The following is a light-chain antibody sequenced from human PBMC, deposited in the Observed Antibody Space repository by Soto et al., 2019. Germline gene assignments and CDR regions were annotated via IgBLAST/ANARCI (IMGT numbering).Light chain of an antibody. CDR1: QTVTGT. CDR3: QQYGDWPLT. CDR2: GTS. V-gene: IGKV3-15*01. Sequence: EMVMTQSPATLSVSPGERATLSCRASQTVTGTLAWYQQKPGQAPRLLIYGTSTRATGIPARFSGSGSGTEFTLTISSLQSGDFAVYYCQQYGDWPLTFGGGTKVDI. J-gene: IGKJ4*01.